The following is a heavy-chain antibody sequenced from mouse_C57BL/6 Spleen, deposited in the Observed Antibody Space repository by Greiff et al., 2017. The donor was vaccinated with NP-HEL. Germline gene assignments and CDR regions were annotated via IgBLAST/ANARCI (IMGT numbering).Heavy chain of an antibody. V-gene: IGHV1-82*01. CDR2: IYPGDGDT. CDR3: ARWGHYYGSSYLDY. J-gene: IGHJ2*01. Sequence: VKLQQSGPELVKPGASVKISCKASGYAFSSSWMNWVKQRPGKGLEWIGRIYPGDGDTNYNGKFKGKATLTADKSSSTAYMQLSSLTSEDSAVYFCARWGHYYGSSYLDYWGQGTTLTVSS. D-gene: IGHD1-1*01. CDR1: GYAFSSSW.